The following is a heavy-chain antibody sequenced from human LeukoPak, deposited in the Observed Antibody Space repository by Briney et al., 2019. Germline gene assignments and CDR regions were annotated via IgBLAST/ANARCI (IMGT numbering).Heavy chain of an antibody. V-gene: IGHV3-30*18. CDR3: AKSPEFYYGGNSGYFDY. Sequence: GGSLRLSCAASGFTFSSYGMHWVRQAPGKGLEWVAVISYDGSNKYYADSVEGRFTISRDNSKNTLYLQMNSLRAEDTAVYYCAKSPEFYYGGNSGYFDYWGQGTLVTVSS. J-gene: IGHJ4*02. CDR2: ISYDGSNK. D-gene: IGHD4-23*01. CDR1: GFTFSSYG.